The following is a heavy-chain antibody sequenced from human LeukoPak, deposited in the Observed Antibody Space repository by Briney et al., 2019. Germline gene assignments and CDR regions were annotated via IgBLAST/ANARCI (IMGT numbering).Heavy chain of an antibody. CDR3: AKDMGYYYDSSGYLAPYFDY. J-gene: IGHJ4*02. CDR1: GFTFDDYA. CDR2: ISGNSGSI. D-gene: IGHD3-22*01. V-gene: IGHV3-9*01. Sequence: GRSLRLSCAASGFTFDDYAMHWVRQAPGKGLEWASGISGNSGSIGYADSVKGRFTISRDNAKNSLYLQMNSLRAEDTALYYCAKDMGYYYDSSGYLAPYFDYWGQGTLVTVSS.